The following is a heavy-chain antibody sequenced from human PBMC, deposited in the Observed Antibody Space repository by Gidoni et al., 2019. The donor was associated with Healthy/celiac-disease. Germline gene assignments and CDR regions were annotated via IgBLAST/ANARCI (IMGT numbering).Heavy chain of an antibody. D-gene: IGHD1-26*01. CDR2: IYSGGGT. CDR1: GFTVRSNY. V-gene: IGHV3-66*02. J-gene: IGHJ6*02. CDR3: ARPTFPQGGMDV. Sequence: EVQLVESGGGLVQPGGSLRLSCAASGFTVRSNYMSWVRQAPGKGLEWVSVIYSGGGTYYGDSVKGRFTISRDNSKNMVYLQMNSLRAEDTAVYYCARPTFPQGGMDVWGQGTTVTVSS.